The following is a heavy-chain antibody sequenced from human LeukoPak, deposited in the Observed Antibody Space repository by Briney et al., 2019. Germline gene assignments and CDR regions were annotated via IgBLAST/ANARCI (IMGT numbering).Heavy chain of an antibody. CDR3: ARGSSSGAYYFDY. Sequence: ASVKVSCKASGYTFSNFYMNWVRQAPGQGLEWMVILNPSGGSTRYAQKFQGRVTMTRDTSTSTVYMELGSLRSEDTAVYYCARGSSSGAYYFDYWGQGALVTVSS. V-gene: IGHV1-46*01. CDR1: GYTFSNFY. J-gene: IGHJ4*02. D-gene: IGHD3-22*01. CDR2: LNPSGGST.